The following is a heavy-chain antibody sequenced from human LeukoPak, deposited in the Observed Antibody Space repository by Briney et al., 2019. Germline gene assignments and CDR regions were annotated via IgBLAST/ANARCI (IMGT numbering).Heavy chain of an antibody. J-gene: IGHJ4*02. V-gene: IGHV3-73*01. CDR1: GFTFSGSA. CDR3: TSGSSGYFPFDY. D-gene: IGHD3-22*01. CDR2: IRSKANSYAT. Sequence: GGSLRLSCAASGFTFSGSAMHWVRQASGKGLEWVGRIRSKANSYATAYAASVKGRFTISRDDSKNTAYLQMNSLKTEDTAVYYCTSGSSGYFPFDYWGQGTLVTVSS.